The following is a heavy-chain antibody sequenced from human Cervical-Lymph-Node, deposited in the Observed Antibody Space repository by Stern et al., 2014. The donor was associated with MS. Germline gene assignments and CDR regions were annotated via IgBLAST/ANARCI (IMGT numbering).Heavy chain of an antibody. D-gene: IGHD3-22*01. V-gene: IGHV3-30*01. J-gene: IGHJ4*02. CDR1: GFTFSSYS. CDR3: ARGMRYDDSGYYFDN. CDR2: ISFDGREK. Sequence: VQLVESGGGVVQPGRSLRLSCATSGFTFSSYSLHWVRQAPGKGLEWVTTISFDGREKFYADSGKGRFTISRDSSKNAVFVQMNSLRAEDTAVYYCARGMRYDDSGYYFDNWGRGTLITVSS.